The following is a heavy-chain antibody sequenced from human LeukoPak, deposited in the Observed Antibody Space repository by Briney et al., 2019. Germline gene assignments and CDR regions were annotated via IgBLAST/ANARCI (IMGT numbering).Heavy chain of an antibody. J-gene: IGHJ4*02. Sequence: PSETLSLTCTVSGGSISSSSYYWGWIRQPSGKGLEWIGSIYYSGSTYYNPSLKSRVTISVDTSKNQFSLKLSSVTAADTAVYYCASRSDEEWLFDYWGQGTLVTVSS. V-gene: IGHV4-39*01. CDR2: IYYSGST. CDR3: ASRSDEEWLFDY. D-gene: IGHD6-19*01. CDR1: GGSISSSSYY.